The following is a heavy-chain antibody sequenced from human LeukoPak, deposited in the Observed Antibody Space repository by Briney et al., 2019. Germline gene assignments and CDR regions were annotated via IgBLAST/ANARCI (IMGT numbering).Heavy chain of an antibody. CDR1: GGSFSGYY. D-gene: IGHD2-2*02. CDR2: INHSGST. V-gene: IGHV4-34*01. Sequence: SETLSLTCAVYGGSFSGYYWSWIRQPPGKGLEWIGEINHSGSTYYNPSLKSRVTISVDTSKNQFSLKLSSVTAADTAVYYCARGARRRIVPAAIGAFDIWGQGTMVTVSS. CDR3: ARGARRRIVPAAIGAFDI. J-gene: IGHJ3*02.